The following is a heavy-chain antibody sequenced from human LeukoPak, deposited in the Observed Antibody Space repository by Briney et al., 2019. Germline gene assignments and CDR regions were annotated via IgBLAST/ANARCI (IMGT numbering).Heavy chain of an antibody. J-gene: IGHJ4*02. D-gene: IGHD3-10*01. Sequence: GESLRLSCAASGFTFSSYALSWVRQAPGKGLEWVSGISGTGERTSYADSVKGRFAISRDNPQNTLYLQMDSLRAEDTAVYYCAREPGTTLLTRLYLWGQGTLVTVSS. CDR2: ISGTGERT. V-gene: IGHV3-23*01. CDR3: AREPGTTLLTRLYL. CDR1: GFTFSSYA.